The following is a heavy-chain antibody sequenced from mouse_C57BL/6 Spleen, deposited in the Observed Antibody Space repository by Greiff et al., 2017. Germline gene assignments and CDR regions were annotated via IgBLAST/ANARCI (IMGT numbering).Heavy chain of an antibody. CDR1: GFTFNTYA. D-gene: IGHD2-1*01. J-gene: IGHJ2*01. Sequence: EVQGVESGGGLVQPKGSLKLSCAASGFTFNTYAMHWVRQAPGKGLEWVARIRSKSSNYATYYADSVKDRFTISRDDSQSLLYLQRNNLKTEDTAMYYCVRDGGNYHYLDYWGQGTTLTVSS. V-gene: IGHV10-3*01. CDR2: IRSKSSNYAT. CDR3: VRDGGNYHYLDY.